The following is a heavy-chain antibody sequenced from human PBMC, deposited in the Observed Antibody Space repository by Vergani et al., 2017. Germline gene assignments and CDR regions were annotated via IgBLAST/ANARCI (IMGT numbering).Heavy chain of an antibody. Sequence: QVHLVESGGGVVQPGRSLRLSCAASGFTFGSFGMHWVRQAPGKGLEWVAVIWYDGRNKQYADSVKGRFTVSRDNSQSTLYLQMNSLRAEDTAMYYCARYLRLMYNTFDPWGQGTLVTVSS. D-gene: IGHD3-3*01. CDR2: IWYDGRNK. J-gene: IGHJ5*02. CDR1: GFTFGSFG. V-gene: IGHV3-33*01. CDR3: ARYLRLMYNTFDP.